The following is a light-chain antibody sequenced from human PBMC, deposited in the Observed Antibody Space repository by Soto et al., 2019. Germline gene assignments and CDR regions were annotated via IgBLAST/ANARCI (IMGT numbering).Light chain of an antibody. CDR1: SSDVGSYNY. J-gene: IGLJ2*01. CDR3: SSYTSSNTVV. Sequence: QSVLTQPASVSGSPGQSITISCTGTSSDVGSYNYVSWYQQHPGKAPKLMIYEVSNRPSGVSNRFSGSKSGNTASLTISGLQAEDDANYYCSSYTSSNTVVFGGGTKLTVL. CDR2: EVS. V-gene: IGLV2-14*01.